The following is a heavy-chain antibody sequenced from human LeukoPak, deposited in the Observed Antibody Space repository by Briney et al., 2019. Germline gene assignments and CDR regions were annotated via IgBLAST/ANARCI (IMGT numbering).Heavy chain of an antibody. D-gene: IGHD3-10*01. J-gene: IGHJ4*02. V-gene: IGHV4-39*01. Sequence: PSETLSLTCTISGGSISTTDYYWGWIRQPPGKGPEWIGSIYYAGSSFYKPSLRSRVTISVDTSKNQFSLKLSSVTAADTAVYYCATLWFGEINYWGQGTLVTVSS. CDR2: IYYAGSS. CDR1: GGSISTTDYY. CDR3: ATLWFGEINY.